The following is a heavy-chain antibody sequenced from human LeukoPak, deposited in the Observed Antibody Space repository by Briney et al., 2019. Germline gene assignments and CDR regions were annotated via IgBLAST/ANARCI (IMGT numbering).Heavy chain of an antibody. CDR1: GGSFSGYY. J-gene: IGHJ6*03. V-gene: IGHV4-34*01. CDR3: AREVGHCSSTSCYTQYYYYYYYYMDV. CDR2: INHSGST. Sequence: SEILSLTCAVYGGSFSGYYWSWIRQPPGKGLEWIGEINHSGSTNYNPSLKSRVTISVDTSKNQFSLKLSSVTAADTAVYYCAREVGHCSSTSCYTQYYYYYYYYMDVWGKGTTVTVSS. D-gene: IGHD2-2*02.